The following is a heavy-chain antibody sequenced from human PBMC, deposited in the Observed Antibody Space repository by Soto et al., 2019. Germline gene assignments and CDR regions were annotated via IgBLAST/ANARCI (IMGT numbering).Heavy chain of an antibody. CDR1: GFTFTNAW. D-gene: IGHD3-22*01. CDR3: ITSNYYESCTYPQAPFDY. Sequence: EVHLLESGGGLVKPGGSLRLSCAASGFTFTNAWMTWIRQVPGKGLEWVGRIQSKTDGATTDHAAHVKGRFTISRDDSKNTRYLDMNSLKTEDTALYYCITSNYYESCTYPQAPFDYLGPVTLVTVSS. V-gene: IGHV3-15*07. J-gene: IGHJ4*02. CDR2: IQSKTDGATT.